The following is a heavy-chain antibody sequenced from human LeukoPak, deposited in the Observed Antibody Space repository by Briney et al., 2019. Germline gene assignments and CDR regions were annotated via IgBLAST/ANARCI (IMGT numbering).Heavy chain of an antibody. V-gene: IGHV4-4*07. Sequence: PSETQSLTCIVSGGSIRSDYWSWIRQPAGKGLEWIGRIYSGGSSNCNPSLKSRVTMSVDTSNNQISLKLTSVTAADTAVYYCARGSRGARFDYWGQGTLVTVSS. CDR2: IYSGGSS. D-gene: IGHD3-22*01. CDR3: ARGSRGARFDY. J-gene: IGHJ4*02. CDR1: GGSIRSDY.